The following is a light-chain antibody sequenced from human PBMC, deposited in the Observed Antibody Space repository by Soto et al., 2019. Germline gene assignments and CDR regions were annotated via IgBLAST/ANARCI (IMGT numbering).Light chain of an antibody. CDR3: QQYYSTPLT. CDR2: WAS. V-gene: IGKV4-1*01. CDR1: QSVLYSSNNKNY. Sequence: DTVITQSPASLAVSLGERATINCKSSQSVLYSSNNKNYLAWYQQKPGQPPKLLIYWASTRESGVPDRFSGSGSGTDFTLTISSLQAEDVAVYYCQQYYSTPLTFGRGTKVDI. J-gene: IGKJ4*01.